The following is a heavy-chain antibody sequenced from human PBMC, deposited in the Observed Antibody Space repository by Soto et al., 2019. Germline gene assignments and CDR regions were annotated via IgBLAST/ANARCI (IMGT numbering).Heavy chain of an antibody. D-gene: IGHD2-15*01. CDR2: INPYNGKT. J-gene: IGHJ4*02. CDR1: GYIFSTHR. Sequence: QVQLEQSGAEVKKSGASVKVSCKASGYIFSTHRINWVRQAPGQGLEWMGWINPYNGKTNYAQKFQGRVTMTTETSRKTAYVELRSLRSDDTAVYYCARVQIVVVVGGTPADYWGQGTLVTVSS. V-gene: IGHV1-18*01. CDR3: ARVQIVVVVGGTPADY.